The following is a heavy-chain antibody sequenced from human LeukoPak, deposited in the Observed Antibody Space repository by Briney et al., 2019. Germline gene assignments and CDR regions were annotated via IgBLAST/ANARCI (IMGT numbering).Heavy chain of an antibody. CDR2: ISYDGSNK. CDR1: GFTFSSYG. J-gene: IGHJ4*02. CDR3: AKDSSIYFLGGPRPRHFDY. V-gene: IGHV3-30*18. D-gene: IGHD2/OR15-2a*01. Sequence: GSSLRLSCAASGFTFSSYGTHWVRQAPGKGLEGVAVISYDGSNKYYTDSVKGRFTISRDNSKNTLYLQVNSLRAEDTAVYYCAKDSSIYFLGGPRPRHFDYWGQGTLVTVSS.